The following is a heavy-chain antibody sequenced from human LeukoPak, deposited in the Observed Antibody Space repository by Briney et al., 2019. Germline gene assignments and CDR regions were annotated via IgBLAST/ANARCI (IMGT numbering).Heavy chain of an antibody. CDR1: GGSISSYY. V-gene: IGHV4-59*01. CDR3: SRENGAFSPFGY. D-gene: IGHD2-8*01. Sequence: SETLSLTCTVSGGSISSYYWSWIRQPPGKGLEWIGYISYSGSTNFNPSLKSRVTISVDTSKNQFSLKLSSVTAADTAVYYCSRENGAFSPFGYWGQGTLVTVPS. J-gene: IGHJ4*02. CDR2: ISYSGST.